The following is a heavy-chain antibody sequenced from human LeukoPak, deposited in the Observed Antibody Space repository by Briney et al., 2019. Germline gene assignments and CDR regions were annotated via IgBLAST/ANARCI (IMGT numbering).Heavy chain of an antibody. Sequence: ASVEVSCKASEYTFTSYDINWVRQAPGQGLEWMGIINPSGGSTSYAQKFQGRVTMTRDMSTSTVYMELSSLRSEDTAVYYCARGALNYYDSSGYFYWGQGTLVTVSS. V-gene: IGHV1-46*01. CDR3: ARGALNYYDSSGYFY. D-gene: IGHD3-22*01. CDR2: INPSGGST. J-gene: IGHJ4*02. CDR1: EYTFTSYD.